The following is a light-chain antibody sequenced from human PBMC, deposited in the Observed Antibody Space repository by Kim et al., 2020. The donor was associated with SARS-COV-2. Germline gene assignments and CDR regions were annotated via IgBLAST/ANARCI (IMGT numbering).Light chain of an antibody. CDR2: GAS. CDR1: QAISNY. Sequence: ASGGDRVTVTCRASQAISNYLAWYQQNPGKAPKLLIYGASTLQSGVPSRFSGSGSGTEFTLTITSLQPEDFATYFCQQFSVYPRTFGQGTKVDIK. J-gene: IGKJ1*01. V-gene: IGKV1-9*01. CDR3: QQFSVYPRT.